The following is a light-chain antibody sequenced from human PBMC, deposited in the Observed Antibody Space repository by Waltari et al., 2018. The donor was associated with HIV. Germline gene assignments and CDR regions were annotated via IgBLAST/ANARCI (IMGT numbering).Light chain of an antibody. Sequence: FMLTQPPSMSASPGTTVPISCTRRSGTIASNSVQWYQQRPGGAPPTVVFEDTQSPSGVPERFSGTIDSASNSASLTISGLKTEDEADYYCQSYDTTNHLIFGGGTKVTVL. J-gene: IGLJ2*01. CDR2: EDT. CDR3: QSYDTTNHLI. V-gene: IGLV6-57*04. CDR1: SGTIASNS.